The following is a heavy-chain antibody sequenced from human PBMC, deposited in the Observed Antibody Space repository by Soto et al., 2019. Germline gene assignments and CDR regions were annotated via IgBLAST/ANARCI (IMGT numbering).Heavy chain of an antibody. CDR1: GFTFSNFG. Sequence: QVQLVESGGGVVQPGRSLRLSCAASGFTFSNFGMHWVRQAPGKGLEWVAIVSYDGSEKYYADSVKGRFTISRDNSKKTLYLQVSSLTTEDTAVSYCANNYYDTGGYHSAFYSWSHGTLVTVSS. V-gene: IGHV3-30*18. CDR2: VSYDGSEK. J-gene: IGHJ5*01. CDR3: ANNYYDTGGYHSAFYS. D-gene: IGHD3-22*01.